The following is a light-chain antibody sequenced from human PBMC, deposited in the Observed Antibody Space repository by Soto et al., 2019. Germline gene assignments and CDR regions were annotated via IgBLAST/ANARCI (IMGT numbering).Light chain of an antibody. V-gene: IGLV2-14*01. J-gene: IGLJ3*02. Sequence: QSALTQPASVSGSPGQSITISCTGTSSDVGGYNYVSWYQQHPGKAPKLMIYEVSNRPSGVSNRFSGSKYGNTASLTISGLQAEDEADYYCRSYTSSSTRVFGGGTKLTVL. CDR1: SSDVGGYNY. CDR2: EVS. CDR3: RSYTSSSTRV.